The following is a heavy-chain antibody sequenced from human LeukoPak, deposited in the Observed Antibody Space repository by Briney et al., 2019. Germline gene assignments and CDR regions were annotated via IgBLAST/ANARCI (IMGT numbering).Heavy chain of an antibody. Sequence: GGSLRLSCAASGFTFSSYSMNWVRQAPGKGLEWVSSISSSSSYIYYADSVKGRFTISRDNAKNSLYLQMNSLRAEDTAVYYCARDRPLRNAFDIWGQGTWSPSLQ. J-gene: IGHJ3*02. V-gene: IGHV3-21*01. CDR3: ARDRPLRNAFDI. CDR2: ISSSSSYI. CDR1: GFTFSSYS.